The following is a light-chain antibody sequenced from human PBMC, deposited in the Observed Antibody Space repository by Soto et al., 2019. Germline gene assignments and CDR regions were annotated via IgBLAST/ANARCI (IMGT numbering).Light chain of an antibody. CDR2: EGT. CDR3: CSYAGSSSYV. V-gene: IGLV2-23*01. J-gene: IGLJ1*01. CDR1: SSDVGSYNL. Sequence: QSALTQPASVSGSPGQSITISCTGTSSDVGSYNLVSWFQHHPGKAPKLLIYEGTKRPSGVSNRFSGSKSGNTASLKISGLQAEDEADYYCCSYAGSSSYVFGTGTKV.